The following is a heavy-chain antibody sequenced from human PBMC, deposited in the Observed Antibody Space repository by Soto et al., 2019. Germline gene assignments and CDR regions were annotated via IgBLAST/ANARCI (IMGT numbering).Heavy chain of an antibody. Sequence: GGPLRLSCAASGFTFSSYAMSWVRQAPGKGLEWVSAISGRGGSTYYADSVKGRFTISRDNSKNTRYLQMNSLRAEDTAVNYCAKSGGILSVATISEFDYWGQGTLVTVSS. D-gene: IGHD5-12*01. CDR2: ISGRGGST. CDR1: GFTFSSYA. V-gene: IGHV3-23*01. CDR3: AKSGGILSVATISEFDY. J-gene: IGHJ4*02.